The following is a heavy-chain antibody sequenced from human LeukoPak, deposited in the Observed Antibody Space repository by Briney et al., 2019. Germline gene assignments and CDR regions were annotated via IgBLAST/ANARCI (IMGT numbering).Heavy chain of an antibody. Sequence: GGSLRLSCAASGSGFTFSNFAMSWVRQAPGKGLEWVSAISGSGSNTYSADSVKGRFTISRDNSKNTLYLQMNSPRAEDTAVYYCAKDLRESYYDILTGYYGDGMDVWGQGTTVTVSS. V-gene: IGHV3-23*01. J-gene: IGHJ6*02. CDR2: ISGSGSNT. CDR3: AKDLRESYYDILTGYYGDGMDV. CDR1: GSGFTFSNFA. D-gene: IGHD3-9*01.